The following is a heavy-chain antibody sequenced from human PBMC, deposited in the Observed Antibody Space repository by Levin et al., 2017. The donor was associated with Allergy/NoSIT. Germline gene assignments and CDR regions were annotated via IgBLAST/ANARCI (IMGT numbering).Heavy chain of an antibody. J-gene: IGHJ6*02. CDR3: AEDHGVATIVRYYYGMDV. CDR1: KFTFSSYA. Sequence: GESLKISCAASKFTFSSYAMSWVRQAPGKGLEWVSTISGSGGSTYYADSVKGRFTISRDNSKNTLYLQMNSLRAEDTAVYYCAEDHGVATIVRYYYGMDVWGQGTTVTVSS. CDR2: ISGSGGST. V-gene: IGHV3-23*01. D-gene: IGHD5-12*01.